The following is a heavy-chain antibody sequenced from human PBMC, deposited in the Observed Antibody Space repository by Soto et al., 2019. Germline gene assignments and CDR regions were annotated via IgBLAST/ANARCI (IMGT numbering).Heavy chain of an antibody. Sequence: QVQLVESGGGVIQPGRSLRLSCAASGIILTSYGIHWVRQAPGKGLEWVSVIWYDGTNKYYADSVKGRFTISRDNSKNTLYLQMNSLRAEDTAGYYCAADSSGHKQGLDYWGQGTLVTVSS. CDR1: GIILTSYG. V-gene: IGHV3-33*01. CDR2: IWYDGTNK. CDR3: AADSSGHKQGLDY. D-gene: IGHD3-22*01. J-gene: IGHJ4*02.